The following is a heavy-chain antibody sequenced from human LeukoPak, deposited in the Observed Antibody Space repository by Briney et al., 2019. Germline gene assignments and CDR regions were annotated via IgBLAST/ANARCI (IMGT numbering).Heavy chain of an antibody. Sequence: GEXXKISCKGFGYSFTSYWIGWVRQMPGKGLEWMGIIYPGDSDTRYSPSFQGQVTISADKSISTAYLQWSSLKASDTAMYYCARHPYSRNYYTWDYWGQGTLVTVSS. CDR3: ARHPYSRNYYTWDY. V-gene: IGHV5-51*01. CDR1: GYSFTSYW. J-gene: IGHJ4*02. D-gene: IGHD1-26*01. CDR2: IYPGDSDT.